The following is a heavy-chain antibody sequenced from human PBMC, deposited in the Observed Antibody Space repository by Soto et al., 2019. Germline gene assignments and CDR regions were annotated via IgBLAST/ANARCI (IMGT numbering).Heavy chain of an antibody. V-gene: IGHV3-11*01. CDR3: ARDGNYYDSSGYFLRDAFDI. J-gene: IGHJ3*02. CDR1: GFTVSDYY. Sequence: QVQLVESGGGLVKPGGSLRLSCAASGFTVSDYYMSWIRQVPGKGLEWVSYISSTGDIIYYADSVKGRFTISRDNAKNSVLLQRNSLRAEDTAVYYCARDGNYYDSSGYFLRDAFDIWGQGTMVIVSS. D-gene: IGHD3-22*01. CDR2: ISSTGDII.